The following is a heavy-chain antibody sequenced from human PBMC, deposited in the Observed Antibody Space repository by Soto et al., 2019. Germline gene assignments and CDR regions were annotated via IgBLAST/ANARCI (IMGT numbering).Heavy chain of an antibody. CDR3: ARHRSRQYDTSGLIRFY. CDR2: ISAYNGDT. CDR1: GYTFRSYG. V-gene: IGHV1-18*04. Sequence: ASVKVSCKASGYTFRSYGISWVRQAPGQGLEWVGWISAYNGDTHYAPKFQDRITLTTETSTDTAYMELRSLRLDDTAVYYCARHRSRQYDTSGLIRFYRGQRSRVTVSS. J-gene: IGHJ4*02. D-gene: IGHD3-22*01.